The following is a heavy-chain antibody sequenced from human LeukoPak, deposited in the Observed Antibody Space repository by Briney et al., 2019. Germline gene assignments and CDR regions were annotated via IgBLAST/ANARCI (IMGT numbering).Heavy chain of an antibody. Sequence: GGSLRLACAASGFTFSNYVMNWVRQAPGKGLEWVSAISGSGSTTYYADSVKGRFTISKDNSKNTLYLRMNSLRAEDTAVYYCAKKIGGHYCYDYWGQGTLVTVSS. V-gene: IGHV3-23*01. CDR3: AKKIGGHYCYDY. J-gene: IGHJ4*02. CDR2: ISGSGSTT. CDR1: GFTFSNYV. D-gene: IGHD3-22*01.